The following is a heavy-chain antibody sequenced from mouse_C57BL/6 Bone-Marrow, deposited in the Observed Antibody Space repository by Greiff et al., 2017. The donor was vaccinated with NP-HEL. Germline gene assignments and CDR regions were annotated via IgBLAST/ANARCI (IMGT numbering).Heavy chain of an antibody. CDR1: GFNIKDDY. V-gene: IGHV14-4*01. Sequence: EVQRVESGAELVRPGASVKLSCTASGFNIKDDYMHWVKQRPEQGLEWIGWIDPENGDTEYASKFQGKATITADTSSNTAYLQLSSLTSEDTAVYYCTTNDYWFAYWGQGTLVTVSA. CDR2: IDPENGDT. D-gene: IGHD2-4*01. J-gene: IGHJ3*01. CDR3: TTNDYWFAY.